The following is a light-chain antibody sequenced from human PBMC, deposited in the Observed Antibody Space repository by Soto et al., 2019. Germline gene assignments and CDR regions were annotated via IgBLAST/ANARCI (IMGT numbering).Light chain of an antibody. CDR1: QSVSSSY. J-gene: IGKJ2*01. V-gene: IGKV3-20*01. Sequence: EIVLTQSPGTLSLSPGERATLSCRASQSVSSSYLAWYQQKPGQAPRHLIYGASSRATGIPDRFSGSGSGTDFTLTISRLEPEDVAVDYCKKYGSSYNFGQGTK. CDR3: KKYGSSYN. CDR2: GAS.